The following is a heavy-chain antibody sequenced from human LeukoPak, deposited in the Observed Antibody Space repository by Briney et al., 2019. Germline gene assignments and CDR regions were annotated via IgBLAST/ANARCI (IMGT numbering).Heavy chain of an antibody. D-gene: IGHD2-21*02. CDR3: AKGFRVTAIRPNYGMDV. Sequence: GGSLRLSCAASGFTFSSYAMSWVRQAPGKGLEWVSAISGSGGSTYYADSVKGRFTISRDNSKNTLYLQMNSLRAEDTAVYYCAKGFRVTAIRPNYGMDVWGQGTTVTVSS. CDR2: ISGSGGST. V-gene: IGHV3-23*01. CDR1: GFTFSSYA. J-gene: IGHJ6*02.